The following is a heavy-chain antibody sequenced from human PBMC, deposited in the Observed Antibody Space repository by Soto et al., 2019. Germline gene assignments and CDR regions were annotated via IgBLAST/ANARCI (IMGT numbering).Heavy chain of an antibody. CDR1: GGSVSSGSYY. CDR3: AHAYDILTGYYPPFDY. J-gene: IGHJ4*02. Sequence: TLSLTCTVSGGSVSSGSYYWSWIRQPPGKALEWLALIYWDDDKRYSPSLKSRLTITKDTSKNQVVLTMTNMDPVDTATYYCAHAYDILTGYYPPFDYWGQGTLVTVSS. V-gene: IGHV2-5*08. D-gene: IGHD3-9*01. CDR2: IYWDDDK.